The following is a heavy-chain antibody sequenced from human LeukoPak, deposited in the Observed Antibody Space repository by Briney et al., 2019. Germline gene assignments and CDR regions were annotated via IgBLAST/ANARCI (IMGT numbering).Heavy chain of an antibody. J-gene: IGHJ3*02. CDR3: ARCEEGSVAFHI. V-gene: IGHV1-8*01. CDR2: MNPNSGNT. CDR1: GYTFTSYD. Sequence: ASVKVSCKASGYTFTSYDINWVRQATGQGLEWMGWMNPNSGNTGYAQKFQGRVTMTRNTSISTAYMELSSLRSEDTAVYYCARCEEGSVAFHIWGQGTMVTVSS.